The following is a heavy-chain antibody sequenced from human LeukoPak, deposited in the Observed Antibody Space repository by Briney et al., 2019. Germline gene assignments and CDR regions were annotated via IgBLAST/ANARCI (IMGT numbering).Heavy chain of an antibody. CDR3: ARHGSYYYGSGSYYYYYYGMDV. CDR2: IYPHDSDT. D-gene: IGHD3-10*01. Sequence: GESPKISCKGSGYSFTSYWIGWVRQMPGKGLEWMGIIYPHDSDTRYSPSFQGQVTISADKSISTAYLQWSSLKASDTAMYYCARHGSYYYGSGSYYYYYYGMDVWGQGTTVTVSS. J-gene: IGHJ6*02. CDR1: GYSFTSYW. V-gene: IGHV5-51*01.